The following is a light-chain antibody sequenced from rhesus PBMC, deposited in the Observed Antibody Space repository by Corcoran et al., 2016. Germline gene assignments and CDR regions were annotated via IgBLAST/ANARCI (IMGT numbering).Light chain of an antibody. V-gene: IGKV1-21*01. CDR3: LQYNSSPLT. J-gene: IGKJ4*01. CDR2: KAS. Sequence: DIQMTQSPSSLSVSVGDKVTITCRASQGISSWLAWYQQKPGKAPKLLIYKASRLKSGVPSIFSGSGSCTDFTLSICSLQPEDFATYYCLQYNSSPLTFGGGTKVELK. CDR1: QGISSW.